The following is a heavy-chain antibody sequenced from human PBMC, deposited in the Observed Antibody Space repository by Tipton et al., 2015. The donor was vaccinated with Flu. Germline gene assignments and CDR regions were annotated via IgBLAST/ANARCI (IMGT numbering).Heavy chain of an antibody. CDR1: GGSITGSSYY. J-gene: IGHJ4*02. D-gene: IGHD3-10*01. Sequence: LRLSCTVSGGSITGSSYYWVWIRQSPGKGLEWIGCVYHGGTTYYNPSLKSRVAISLDTFKNQFSLKLTSVTAADTAVYYCATTTYYYGSGSHDYWGQGTLVTVSS. CDR3: ATTTYYYGSGSHDY. CDR2: VYHGGTT. V-gene: IGHV4-39*07.